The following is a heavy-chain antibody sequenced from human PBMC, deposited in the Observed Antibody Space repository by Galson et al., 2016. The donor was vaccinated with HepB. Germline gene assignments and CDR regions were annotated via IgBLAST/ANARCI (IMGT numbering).Heavy chain of an antibody. Sequence: ETLSLTCTVSGGSISSSSYYWGWIRQPPGKGLQWIGSIYFSGSASYTPSLASRITISVDTSKNQFSLKLKSVTAADTAVYYCARSRPNRFDYWGQGTLVTVSS. CDR1: GGSISSSSYY. D-gene: IGHD2/OR15-2a*01. J-gene: IGHJ4*02. CDR2: IYFSGSA. V-gene: IGHV4-39*01. CDR3: ARSRPNRFDY.